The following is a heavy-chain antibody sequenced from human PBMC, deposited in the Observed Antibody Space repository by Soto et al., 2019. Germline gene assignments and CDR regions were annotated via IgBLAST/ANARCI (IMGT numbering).Heavy chain of an antibody. V-gene: IGHV1-69*13. J-gene: IGHJ6*02. CDR2: IIPIFGTA. CDR1: GGTFSSYA. Sequence: GASVKVSCKASGGTFSSYAISRVRQAPGQGLEWMGGIIPIFGTANYAQKFQGRVTITADESTSTAYMELSSLRSEDTAVYYCARGEAARPHYYGMDVWGQGTTVTVSS. CDR3: ARGEAARPHYYGMDV. D-gene: IGHD6-6*01.